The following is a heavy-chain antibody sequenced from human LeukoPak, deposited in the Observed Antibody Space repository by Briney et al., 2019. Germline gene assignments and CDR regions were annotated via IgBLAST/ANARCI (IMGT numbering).Heavy chain of an antibody. D-gene: IGHD2-8*01. Sequence: GSLRLSCAASGFAFPNYAMSWVRQAPGKGLEWIGEISLTGLTNYNPSLNSRVTMSLDQPKNQLSLNLSSVTAADTAIYYCSRENGAFSPFGFWGRGTLVTVPS. V-gene: IGHV4-4*02. CDR2: ISLTGLT. CDR1: GFAFPNYAM. CDR3: SRENGAFSPFGF. J-gene: IGHJ4*02.